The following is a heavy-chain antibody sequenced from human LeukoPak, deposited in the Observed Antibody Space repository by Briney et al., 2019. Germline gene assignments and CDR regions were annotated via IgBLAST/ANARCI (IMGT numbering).Heavy chain of an antibody. D-gene: IGHD6-6*01. CDR1: GYSFTSYW. Sequence: GESLKISCXGSGYSFTSYWIGWVRQMPGKGLEWMRIIYPGDSDTRYSPSFQGQVTISADKSISTAYLQWSSLKASDTAMSYCARQGSSSGFDAFDIWGQGTMVTVSS. V-gene: IGHV5-51*01. J-gene: IGHJ3*02. CDR2: IYPGDSDT. CDR3: ARQGSSSGFDAFDI.